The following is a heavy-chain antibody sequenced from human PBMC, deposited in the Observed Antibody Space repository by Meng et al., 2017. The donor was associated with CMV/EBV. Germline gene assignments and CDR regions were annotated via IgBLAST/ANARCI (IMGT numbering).Heavy chain of an antibody. Sequence: GGSLRLSCAASGFTFSDYYMSWIRQAPGKGLEWVSYISSSGSTIYYADSVNGRFTISRDDAKTSLYLQMNSLRAEDTAVYYCARPVVGATHDAFDIWGQGTMVTVSS. V-gene: IGHV3-11*01. CDR3: ARPVVGATHDAFDI. D-gene: IGHD1-26*01. CDR1: GFTFSDYY. J-gene: IGHJ3*02. CDR2: ISSSGSTI.